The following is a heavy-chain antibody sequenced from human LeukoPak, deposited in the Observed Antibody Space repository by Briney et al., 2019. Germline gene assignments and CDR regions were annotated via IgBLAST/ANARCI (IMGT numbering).Heavy chain of an antibody. CDR2: IYYSGST. J-gene: IGHJ4*02. Sequence: SETLSLTCTVSGGSISSYYWSWIQQPPGKGLEWIGYIYYSGSTNYNPSLKSRVTISVDTSKNQFSLKLSSVTAADTAVYYCARTGLYCSSTSCYRGSFYWGQGTLVTVSS. V-gene: IGHV4-59*01. CDR3: ARTGLYCSSTSCYRGSFY. CDR1: GGSISSYY. D-gene: IGHD2-2*01.